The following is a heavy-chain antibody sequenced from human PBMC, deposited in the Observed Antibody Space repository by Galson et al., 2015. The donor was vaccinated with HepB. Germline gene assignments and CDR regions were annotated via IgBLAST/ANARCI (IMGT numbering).Heavy chain of an antibody. Sequence: SVKVSCKVSGYTLTELSMHWVRQAPGKGLEWMGGFDPEDGETIYAQKFQGRVTMTEDTSTDTAYMELSSLRSKDTAVYYCATVAHLGELLDYWGQGTLVTVSS. V-gene: IGHV1-24*01. CDR3: ATVAHLGELLDY. J-gene: IGHJ4*02. CDR2: FDPEDGET. CDR1: GYTLTELS. D-gene: IGHD1-26*01.